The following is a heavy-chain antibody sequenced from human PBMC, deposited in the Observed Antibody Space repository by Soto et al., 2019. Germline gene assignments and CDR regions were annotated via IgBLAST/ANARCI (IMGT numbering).Heavy chain of an antibody. CDR1: GFTFSSYG. Sequence: GGSLRLSCAASGFTFSSYGMHWVRQAPGKGLEWVAVISYDGSNKYYADSVKGRFTISRDNSKNTLYLQMNSLRAEDTAVYYCAKAPSGVLLPGYGNAFDIWGQGTMVTVSS. CDR2: ISYDGSNK. V-gene: IGHV3-30*18. J-gene: IGHJ3*02. D-gene: IGHD3-10*01. CDR3: AKAPSGVLLPGYGNAFDI.